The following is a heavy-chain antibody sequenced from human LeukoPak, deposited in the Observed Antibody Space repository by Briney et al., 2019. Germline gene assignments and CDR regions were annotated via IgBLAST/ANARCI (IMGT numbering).Heavy chain of an antibody. J-gene: IGHJ6*02. CDR3: ARNHYYDSSGYYYYYGMDV. D-gene: IGHD3-22*01. V-gene: IGHV1-2*04. Sequence: ASVKVSCKASGYTFTGYYMHWVRQAPGQGLEWMGWMNPNSGGTNYAQKFQGWVTMTRDTSISTAYMELSRLRSDDTAVYYCARNHYYDSSGYYYYYGMDVWGQGTTVTVSS. CDR2: MNPNSGGT. CDR1: GYTFTGYY.